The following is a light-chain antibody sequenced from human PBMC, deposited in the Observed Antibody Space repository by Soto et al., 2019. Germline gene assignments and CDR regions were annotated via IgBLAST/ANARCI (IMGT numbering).Light chain of an antibody. V-gene: IGLV2-14*01. CDR1: SSDVGDYNY. CDR2: EVS. Sequence: QSALSQPASVSGSPGQSITVSCTGTSSDVGDYNYVSWYQQHPGKAPKLLIYEVSNRPSGISNRFSGSKSGNTASLTISGLQAEDEAHDYCSSYTGSNTLAVIFGGGTQLTVL. J-gene: IGLJ2*01. CDR3: SSYTGSNTLAVI.